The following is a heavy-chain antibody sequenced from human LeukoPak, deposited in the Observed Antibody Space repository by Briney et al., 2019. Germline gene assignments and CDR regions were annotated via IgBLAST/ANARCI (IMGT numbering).Heavy chain of an antibody. CDR3: ARDSGGGSGELLPYY. V-gene: IGHV1-46*01. D-gene: IGHD1-26*01. CDR1: GYTFTSYY. Sequence: ASVKVPCKASGYTFTSYYMHWVRQAPGQGLEWMGIINPSGGSTSYAQKFQGRVTMTRDTSTSTVYMELSSLRSEDTAVYYCARDSGGGSGELLPYYWGQGTLVTVSS. CDR2: INPSGGST. J-gene: IGHJ4*02.